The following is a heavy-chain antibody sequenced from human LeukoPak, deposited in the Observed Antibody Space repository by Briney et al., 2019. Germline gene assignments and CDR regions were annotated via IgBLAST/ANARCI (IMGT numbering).Heavy chain of an antibody. D-gene: IGHD4-23*01. CDR2: INTNTGNP. CDR1: GYTFTSYA. CDR3: AKQLTTVADHDAFDI. J-gene: IGHJ3*02. Sequence: ASVKVSRKASGYTFTSYAMNWVRQAPGQGLEWMGWINTNTGNPTYAQGFTGRFVFSLDTSVSTAYLQISSLKAKDTAVYYCAKQLTTVADHDAFDIWGQGTMVTVSS. V-gene: IGHV7-4-1*02.